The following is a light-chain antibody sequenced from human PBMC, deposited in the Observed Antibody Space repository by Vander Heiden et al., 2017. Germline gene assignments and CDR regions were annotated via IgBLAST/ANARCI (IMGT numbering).Light chain of an antibody. Sequence: QSALTQPASVSGSPGQSITTSCTGTSSDVGGYNYVPWYQQHPGKAPKLMIYDVSNRPSGVSNRFSGSKSGNTASLTISGLQAEDEADYYCSSYTSSSSYVFGTGTKVTVL. V-gene: IGLV2-14*03. CDR2: DVS. CDR3: SSYTSSSSYV. J-gene: IGLJ1*01. CDR1: SSDVGGYNY.